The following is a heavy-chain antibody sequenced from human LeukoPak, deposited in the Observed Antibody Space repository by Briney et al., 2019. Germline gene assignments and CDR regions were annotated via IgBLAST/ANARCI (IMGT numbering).Heavy chain of an antibody. CDR2: ISGSGGST. CDR1: GFTFSSYA. CDR3: AKDPTAGSYYYYMDV. D-gene: IGHD6-13*01. J-gene: IGHJ6*03. V-gene: IGHV3-23*01. Sequence: GGSLRLSCAASGFTFSSYAMSWVRQAPGKGLEWVSAISGSGGSTYYADSVKGRFTISRDNSKNTLYLQMNSLRAEDTAVYCCAKDPTAGSYYYYMDVWGKGTTVTVSS.